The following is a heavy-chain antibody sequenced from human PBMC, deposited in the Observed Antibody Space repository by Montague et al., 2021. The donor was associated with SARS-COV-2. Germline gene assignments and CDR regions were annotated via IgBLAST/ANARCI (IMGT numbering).Heavy chain of an antibody. Sequence: SLRLSCAASGFIFSSYAMHWVRQAPGKGLEWVAVISYDGSNKYYADSVKGRFTISRDNSKNTLYLQMNSLRAEDTAVYYCASLLLWFGEFRAFDYWGQGTLVTVSS. D-gene: IGHD3-10*01. CDR1: GFIFSSYA. V-gene: IGHV3-30*04. CDR3: ASLLLWFGEFRAFDY. CDR2: ISYDGSNK. J-gene: IGHJ4*02.